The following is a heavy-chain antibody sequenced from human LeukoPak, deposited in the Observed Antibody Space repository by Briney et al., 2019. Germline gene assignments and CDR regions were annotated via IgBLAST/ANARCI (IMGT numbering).Heavy chain of an antibody. CDR3: ARLYDFWSGLDY. Sequence: GGSLTLSCAASGFTVSSNYMSWVRQAPGKGLEWVSVIYSGGSTYYPDSVKGRFTISRDNSKNTLYLQMNSVRAEDTAVYYCARLYDFWSGLDYWGQGTLVTVSS. J-gene: IGHJ4*02. CDR1: GFTVSSNY. D-gene: IGHD3-3*01. V-gene: IGHV3-53*01. CDR2: IYSGGST.